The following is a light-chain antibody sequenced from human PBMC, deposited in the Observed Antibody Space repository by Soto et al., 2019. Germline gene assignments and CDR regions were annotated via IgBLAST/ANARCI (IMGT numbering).Light chain of an antibody. CDR2: ENT. CDR1: SSNIGAVFD. Sequence: QSVLTQPPSVSGATGQRVTISCTGSSSNIGAVFDVHWYQPVPGTAPKLLIYENTKRPSGVPDRFSGSKSGTSASLAITGLQAEDEADYYCQSYDSGLSGWLFCGGTKLTVL. J-gene: IGLJ2*01. V-gene: IGLV1-40*01. CDR3: QSYDSGLSGWL.